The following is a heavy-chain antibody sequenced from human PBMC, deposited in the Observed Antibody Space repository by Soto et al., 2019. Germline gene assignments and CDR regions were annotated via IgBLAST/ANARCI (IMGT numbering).Heavy chain of an antibody. CDR3: ARAGCSGGSCYSDLAGNYYYYMDV. CDR1: GFTFDDYG. Sequence: GGSLRLSCAASGFTFDDYGMSWVRQAPGKGLEWVSGINWNGGSTGYADSVKGRFTISRDNAKNSLYLQMNSLRAEDTALYHCARAGCSGGSCYSDLAGNYYYYMDVWGKGTTVTVSS. D-gene: IGHD2-15*01. J-gene: IGHJ6*03. V-gene: IGHV3-20*01. CDR2: INWNGGST.